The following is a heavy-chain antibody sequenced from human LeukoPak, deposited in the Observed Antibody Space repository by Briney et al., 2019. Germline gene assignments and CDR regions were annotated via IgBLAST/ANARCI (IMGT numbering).Heavy chain of an antibody. D-gene: IGHD1-1*01. CDR2: INHSGST. Sequence: PSETLSLTCAVYGGSFSGYYWSWIRQPPGKGLEWIGEINHSGSTNYNPSLKSRVTISVDTSKNQFSLKLSSVTAADTAVYYCARATVDWNRRFYYYYYYMDVWGKGTTVTVSS. V-gene: IGHV4-34*01. J-gene: IGHJ6*03. CDR3: ARATVDWNRRFYYYYYYMDV. CDR1: GGSFSGYY.